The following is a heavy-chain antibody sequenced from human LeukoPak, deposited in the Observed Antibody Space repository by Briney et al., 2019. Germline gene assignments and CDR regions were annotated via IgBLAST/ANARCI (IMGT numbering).Heavy chain of an antibody. CDR3: AKAERVVPAAPTDY. CDR2: ISSSGGST. CDR1: GFTSCSYA. J-gene: IGHJ4*02. Sequence: PGGSLRLSCAASGFTSCSYAMSWVRQAPGKGLEWVSAISSSGGSTYYADSVKGRFTISRDNSKNTLYLQMNSLRAEDTAVYYCAKAERVVPAAPTDYWGQGTLVAVSS. V-gene: IGHV3-23*01. D-gene: IGHD2-2*01.